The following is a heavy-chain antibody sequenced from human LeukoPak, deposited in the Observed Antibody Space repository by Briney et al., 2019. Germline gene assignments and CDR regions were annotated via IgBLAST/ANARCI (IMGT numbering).Heavy chain of an antibody. D-gene: IGHD3-16*01. CDR1: SLIFSSYG. CDR2: IRHDESKT. J-gene: IGHJ6*03. V-gene: IGHV3-30*02. Sequence: GRSLRPSYAADSLIFSSYGMHWVRQAPGEGLEWVAYIRHDESKTFYADSMKGRFTIHRDNSKNTLYLQMHSLRAEDTALYYCSKPVIPSAYQGTYYMDVGGKGTTVTVS. CDR3: SKPVIPSAYQGTYYMDV.